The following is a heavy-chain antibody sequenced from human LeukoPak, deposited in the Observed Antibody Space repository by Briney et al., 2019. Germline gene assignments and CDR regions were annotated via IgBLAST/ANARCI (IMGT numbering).Heavy chain of an antibody. D-gene: IGHD3-10*01. J-gene: IGHJ3*02. Sequence: GGSLRLSCAASGFTFSSYWMHWVRQAPGKGLVWVSRINSDGSSTNYADSVKGRFTISRDDAKNTPYLQMNSLRAEDTAVYYCARDRVLLWFGELSIDAFDIWGQGTMVTVSS. CDR3: ARDRVLLWFGELSIDAFDI. V-gene: IGHV3-74*01. CDR1: GFTFSSYW. CDR2: INSDGSST.